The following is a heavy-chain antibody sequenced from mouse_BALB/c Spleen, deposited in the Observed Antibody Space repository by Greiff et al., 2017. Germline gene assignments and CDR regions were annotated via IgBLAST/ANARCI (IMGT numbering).Heavy chain of an antibody. CDR1: GFTFSNYW. V-gene: IGHV6-6*02. D-gene: IGHD2-4*01. J-gene: IGHJ3*01. CDR2: IRLKSNNYAT. Sequence: EVKVEESGGGLVQPGGSMKLSCVASGFTFSNYWMNWVRQSPEKGLEWVAEIRLKSNNYATHYAESVKGRFTISRDDSKSSVYLQMNNLRAEDTGIYYCTRCHYDYDVGPFAYWGQGTLVTVSA. CDR3: TRCHYDYDVGPFAY.